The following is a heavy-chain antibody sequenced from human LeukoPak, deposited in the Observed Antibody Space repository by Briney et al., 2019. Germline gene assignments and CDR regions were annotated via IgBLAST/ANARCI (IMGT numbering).Heavy chain of an antibody. Sequence: TSETLSLTCTVSGGSISSYYWSWIRQPPGKGLEWIGNIYYSGSTNYNPSLKSRVTISVDTSKNQFSLKLSSVTAADTAVYYCTRGSIAYYYMDVWGKGTTVTISS. CDR1: GGSISSYY. D-gene: IGHD3-22*01. V-gene: IGHV4-59*01. CDR3: TRGSIAYYYMDV. CDR2: IYYSGST. J-gene: IGHJ6*03.